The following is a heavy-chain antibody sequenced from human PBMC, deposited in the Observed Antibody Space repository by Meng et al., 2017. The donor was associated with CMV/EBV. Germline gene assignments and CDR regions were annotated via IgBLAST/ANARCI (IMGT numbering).Heavy chain of an antibody. Sequence: GESLKISCAASGFTFSSYDMHWVRQATGKGLEWVSAIGTAGDTYYPGSVKGRFTISRENVKNSLYLQMNSLRAGDTAVYYCARGPGYCSSTSCYMWLDGGGMDVWGQGTTVTVSS. D-gene: IGHD2-2*02. CDR1: GFTFSSYD. J-gene: IGHJ6*02. CDR3: ARGPGYCSSTSCYMWLDGGGMDV. CDR2: IGTAGDT. V-gene: IGHV3-13*01.